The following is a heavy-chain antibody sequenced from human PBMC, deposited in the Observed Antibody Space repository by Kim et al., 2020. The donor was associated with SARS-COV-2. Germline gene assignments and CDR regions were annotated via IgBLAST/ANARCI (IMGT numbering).Heavy chain of an antibody. D-gene: IGHD3-10*01. Sequence: SETLSLTCAVYGGSFSGYYWSWIRQPPGKGLEWIGEINHSGSTNYNPSLKSRVTISVDTSKNQFSLKLSSVTAADTAVYYCARTYYYGSGRGRYYYGMDV. CDR3: ARTYYYGSGRGRYYYGMDV. CDR2: INHSGST. CDR1: GGSFSGYY. J-gene: IGHJ6*01. V-gene: IGHV4-34*01.